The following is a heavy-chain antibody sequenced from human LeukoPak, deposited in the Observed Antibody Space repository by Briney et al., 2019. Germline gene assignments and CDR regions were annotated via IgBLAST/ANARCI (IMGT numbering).Heavy chain of an antibody. CDR2: IIPIFGTA. J-gene: IGHJ4*02. CDR3: LDLTGYYNEVGEDY. D-gene: IGHD3-9*01. CDR1: GGTFSSYA. V-gene: IGHV1-69*13. Sequence: AASVKVSCRASGGTFSSYAISWVRQAPGQGLEWMGGIIPIFGTANYAQKFQGRVTITADESTSTAYMELSSLRSEDTAVYYCLDLTGYYNEVGEDYWGQGTLVTVSS.